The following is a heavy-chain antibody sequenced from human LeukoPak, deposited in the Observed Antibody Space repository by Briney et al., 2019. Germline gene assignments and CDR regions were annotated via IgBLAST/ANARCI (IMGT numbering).Heavy chain of an antibody. V-gene: IGHV1-69*05. D-gene: IGHD3-10*02. CDR3: AVCSGSYYDFDY. CDR1: GGTFSSYA. CDR2: IIPIFGTA. Sequence: GASVKVSCKASGGTFSSYAISWVRQAPGQGLEWMGGIIPIFGTANYAQKFQGRVTMTRNTSISTAYMELSSLRSEDTAVYYCAVCSGSYYDFDYWGQGTLVTVSS. J-gene: IGHJ4*02.